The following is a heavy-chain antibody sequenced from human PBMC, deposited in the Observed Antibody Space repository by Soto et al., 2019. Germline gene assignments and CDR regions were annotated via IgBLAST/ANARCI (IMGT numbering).Heavy chain of an antibody. Sequence: PGESLKISCKGSGYSFTSYWIGWVRQMPGKGLEWMGIIYPGDPDTRYSPSFQGQVTISADKSISTAYLQWSSLKASDTAMYYWARSWFFSGVVGATKRAAHNWFDPWGQGTLVTVSS. J-gene: IGHJ5*02. CDR3: ARSWFFSGVVGATKRAAHNWFDP. CDR1: GYSFTSYW. CDR2: IYPGDPDT. V-gene: IGHV5-51*01. D-gene: IGHD1-26*01.